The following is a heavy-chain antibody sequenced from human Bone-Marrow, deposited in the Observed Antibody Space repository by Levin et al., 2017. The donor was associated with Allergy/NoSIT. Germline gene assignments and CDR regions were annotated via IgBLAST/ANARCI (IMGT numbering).Heavy chain of an antibody. J-gene: IGHJ4*02. CDR3: AKTHNSLTFDY. CDR2: ISWNSNDV. V-gene: IGHV3-9*01. CDR1: GFTFDDFA. D-gene: IGHD1-14*01. Sequence: SLKISCAASGFTFDDFAMHWVRQAPGKGLEWVSSISWNSNDVAYADSVKGRFTISRDNAKNSLYLQMNSLRREDTAFYYCAKTHNSLTFDYWGQGTLVTVSS.